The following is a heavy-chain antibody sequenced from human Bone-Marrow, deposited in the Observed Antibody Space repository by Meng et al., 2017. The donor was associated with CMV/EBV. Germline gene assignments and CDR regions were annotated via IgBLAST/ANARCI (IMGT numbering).Heavy chain of an antibody. CDR2: ISYDGSNK. Sequence: GESLKISCAASGFTFSSYAMHWVRQAPGKGLEWVAVISYDGSNKYYADSVKGRFTISRDNSKNTLYLQMNSLRAEDTAVYYCARPYSSGWYGSFDIWGRGTMVTVSS. V-gene: IGHV3-30-3*01. J-gene: IGHJ3*02. CDR1: GFTFSSYA. CDR3: ARPYSSGWYGSFDI. D-gene: IGHD6-19*01.